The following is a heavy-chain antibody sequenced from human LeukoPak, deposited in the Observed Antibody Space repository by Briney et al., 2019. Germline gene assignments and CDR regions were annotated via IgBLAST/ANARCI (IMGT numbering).Heavy chain of an antibody. J-gene: IGHJ4*02. CDR2: LWYDGSKT. V-gene: IGHV3-33*01. D-gene: IGHD3-22*01. CDR3: ARGRPHYDSNGHYPDFDY. CDR1: GFPFNEYI. Sequence: GRSLRLSCSSSGFPFNEYIMHWVRQTPDKGLEWVSLLWYDGSKTYSADSVKGRFTISRDNSKNSLNLQMSSLRAEDTAVYYCARGRPHYDSNGHYPDFDYWGQGTLVTVSS.